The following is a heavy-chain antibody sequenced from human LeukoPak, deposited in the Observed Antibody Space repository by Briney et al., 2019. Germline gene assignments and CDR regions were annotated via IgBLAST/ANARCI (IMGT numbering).Heavy chain of an antibody. CDR1: GFTFSDYY. Sequence: GGSLRLSCAASGFTFSDYYMSWIRQAPGKGLEWVSAISGSGGSTYYADSVKGRFTISRDNSKNTLYLQMNSLRAEDTAVYYCAKVWVQGVIRVPGFDPWGQGTLVTVSS. V-gene: IGHV3-23*01. CDR3: AKVWVQGVIRVPGFDP. D-gene: IGHD3-10*01. J-gene: IGHJ5*02. CDR2: ISGSGGST.